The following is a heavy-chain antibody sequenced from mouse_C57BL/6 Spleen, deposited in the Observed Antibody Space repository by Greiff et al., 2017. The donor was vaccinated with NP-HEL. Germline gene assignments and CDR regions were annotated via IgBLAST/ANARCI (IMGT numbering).Heavy chain of an antibody. CDR2: ISSGGSYT. J-gene: IGHJ2*01. CDR3: ARHPYYGSSYGYFDY. D-gene: IGHD1-1*01. CDR1: GFTFSSYG. Sequence: EVMLVESGGDLVKPGGSLKLSCAASGFTFSSYGMSWVRQTPDKRLEWVATISSGGSYTYYPDSVKGRFTISRDNAKNTLYLQMSGLKSEDTAMYYCARHPYYGSSYGYFDYWGQGTTLTVSS. V-gene: IGHV5-6*01.